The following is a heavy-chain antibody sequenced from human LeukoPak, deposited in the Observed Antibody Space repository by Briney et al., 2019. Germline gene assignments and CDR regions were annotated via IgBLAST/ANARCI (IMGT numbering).Heavy chain of an antibody. Sequence: ASVKVSCKASGGTFSSYAISWVRQAPGQGLEWMGGIIPIFGTTNYAQKFQGRVTITADESTSTAYMELSSLRSEDTAVYYCARGLRRGFDYWGQGALVTVSS. CDR1: GGTFSSYA. CDR2: IIPIFGTT. CDR3: ARGLRRGFDY. J-gene: IGHJ4*02. V-gene: IGHV1-69*13. D-gene: IGHD4-17*01.